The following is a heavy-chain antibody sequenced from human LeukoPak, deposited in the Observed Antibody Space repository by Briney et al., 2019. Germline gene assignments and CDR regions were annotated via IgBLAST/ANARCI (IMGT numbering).Heavy chain of an antibody. V-gene: IGHV3-7*01. Sequence: PGGSLRLSCAASGFTFSSYWMSWVRQAPGKGLEWVANIKQDGSEKYYVDSVKGRFTISRDNAKNSLYLQMNRLRAEDTAVYYCARGRTGTTLYFDYWGQGTLDTVSS. J-gene: IGHJ4*02. CDR1: GFTFSSYW. CDR2: IKQDGSEK. D-gene: IGHD1-1*01. CDR3: ARGRTGTTLYFDY.